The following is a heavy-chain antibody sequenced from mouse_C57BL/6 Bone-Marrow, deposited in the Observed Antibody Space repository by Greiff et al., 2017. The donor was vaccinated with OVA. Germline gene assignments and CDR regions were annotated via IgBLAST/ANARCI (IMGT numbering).Heavy chain of an antibody. D-gene: IGHD1-1*01. CDR2: INPNYGTT. CDR3: ARVYGSSSLYAMDY. J-gene: IGHJ4*01. V-gene: IGHV1-39*01. Sequence: SGPELVKPGASVKISCKASGYSFTDYNMNWVKQSNGKSLEWIGVINPNYGTTSYNQKFKGKATLTVDQSSSTAYMQLNSLTSEDSAVYYCARVYGSSSLYAMDYWGQGTSVTVSS. CDR1: GYSFTDYN.